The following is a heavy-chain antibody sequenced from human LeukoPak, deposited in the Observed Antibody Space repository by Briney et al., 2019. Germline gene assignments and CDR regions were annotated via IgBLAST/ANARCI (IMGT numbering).Heavy chain of an antibody. V-gene: IGHV3-11*04. D-gene: IGHD3-3*01. J-gene: IGHJ3*02. CDR1: GFTFSDYY. CDR3: AREGVTYYDFWSGHDAFDI. Sequence: PGGSLRLSCAASGFTFSDYYMSWIRQAPGKGLEWVSYISSSGSTIYYADSVKGRFTISRDNAKNSLYLQMNSLRAEDTAVYYCAREGVTYYDFWSGHDAFDIWGQGTMVTVSS. CDR2: ISSSGSTI.